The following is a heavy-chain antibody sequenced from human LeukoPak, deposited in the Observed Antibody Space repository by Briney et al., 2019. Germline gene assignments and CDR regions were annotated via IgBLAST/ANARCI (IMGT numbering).Heavy chain of an antibody. D-gene: IGHD3-10*01. CDR2: FDPEDGET. CDR3: ATAYYYGSGGYYNPLDY. CDR1: GYTLTELS. Sequence: ASVKVSCKVSGYTLTELSMHWVRQAPGKGLEWMGGFDPEDGETIYAQKFQGRVTMTGDTSTDTAYMELSSLRSEDTAVYYCATAYYYGSGGYYNPLDYWGQGTLVTVSS. V-gene: IGHV1-24*01. J-gene: IGHJ4*02.